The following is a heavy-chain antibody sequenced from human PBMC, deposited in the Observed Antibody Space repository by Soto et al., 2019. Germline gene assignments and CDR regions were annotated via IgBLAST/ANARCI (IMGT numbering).Heavy chain of an antibody. D-gene: IGHD3-22*01. Sequence: QVQLVQSGAEVKKPGASVKVSCKASGYIFTTYGISWVRQAPGQGLEWMGWISANNGNTYYAQKFQGRVIMTTDTSTRTIYMELRSLRSDDTAVYYCARDLQFYSDSSGYRDVFDIWGKGTMVTVSS. CDR1: GYIFTTYG. V-gene: IGHV1-18*01. J-gene: IGHJ3*02. CDR2: ISANNGNT. CDR3: ARDLQFYSDSSGYRDVFDI.